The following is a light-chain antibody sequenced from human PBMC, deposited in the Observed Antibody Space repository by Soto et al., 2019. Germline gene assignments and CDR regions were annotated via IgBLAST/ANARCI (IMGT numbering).Light chain of an antibody. Sequence: SYELTHPPSVSVSPGQTARITCSGDALPNQYAFWYQQKPGQAPVLVIYKDSERPSGIPERFSGSSSGTTVTLTISGVQAEDEADYYCQSADSSGTYRVFGGGTQLTVL. CDR2: KDS. CDR1: ALPNQY. J-gene: IGLJ3*02. V-gene: IGLV3-25*03. CDR3: QSADSSGTYRV.